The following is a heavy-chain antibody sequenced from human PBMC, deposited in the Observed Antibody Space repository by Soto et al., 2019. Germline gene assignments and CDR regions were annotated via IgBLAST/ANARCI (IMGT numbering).Heavy chain of an antibody. CDR2: IWYDGSNK. D-gene: IGHD2-15*01. V-gene: IGHV3-33*01. Sequence: GGSLRLSCAASGFTFSSYGMHWVRQAPGKGLEWVAVIWYDGSNKYYADSVKGRFTISRDNSKNTLYLQMNSLRAEDTAVYYCARDKGEPAGYCSGGSCYGEYYFDYWGQGTLVTVSS. J-gene: IGHJ4*02. CDR3: ARDKGEPAGYCSGGSCYGEYYFDY. CDR1: GFTFSSYG.